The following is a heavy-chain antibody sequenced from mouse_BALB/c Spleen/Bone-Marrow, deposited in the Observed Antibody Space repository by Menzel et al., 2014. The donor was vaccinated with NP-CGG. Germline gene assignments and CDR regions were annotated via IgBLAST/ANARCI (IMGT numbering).Heavy chain of an antibody. CDR2: IRNKANGYTT. CDR1: GFTFTDYY. D-gene: IGHD2-2*01. V-gene: IGHV7-3*02. CDR3: ARGGYDDY. J-gene: IGHJ2*01. Sequence: EVKLMESGGGLVQPGGSLRLSCATSGFTFTDYYMSWVRQPPGKALEWLGFIRNKANGYTTEYSASVKGRFTISRDNSQSILYLQMNTLRAEDSATYYCARGGYDDYWGQGTTLTVSS.